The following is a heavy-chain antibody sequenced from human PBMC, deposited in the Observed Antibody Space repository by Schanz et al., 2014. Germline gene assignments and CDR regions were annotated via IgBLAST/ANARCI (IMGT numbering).Heavy chain of an antibody. V-gene: IGHV4-39*07. Sequence: QLQLQESGPGLVNPSETLSLTCTVSGGSISSIGFYWGWIRQPPGKGLEWIGRMYYSGSTYYNPSLKSRVTISGDTSKTQFSLKLSSVTAADTAVYYCARYTGAYFDYWGQGTLVTVSS. CDR2: MYYSGST. D-gene: IGHD1-26*01. J-gene: IGHJ4*02. CDR1: GGSISSIGFY. CDR3: ARYTGAYFDY.